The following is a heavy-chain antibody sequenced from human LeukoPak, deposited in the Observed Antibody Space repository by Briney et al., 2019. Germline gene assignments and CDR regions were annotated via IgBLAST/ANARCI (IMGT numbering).Heavy chain of an antibody. CDR3: ARGITMIERYYYMDV. D-gene: IGHD3-22*01. J-gene: IGHJ6*03. V-gene: IGHV4-38-2*02. CDR1: GYSISSGYY. CDR2: IYHSGST. Sequence: SETLSLTCTVSGYSISSGYYRGWIRQPPGKGLEWIGNIYHSGSTYYNPSLKSRVTISVDTSKSQFSLKLSSVTAADTAVYYCARGITMIERYYYMDVWGKGTTVTVSS.